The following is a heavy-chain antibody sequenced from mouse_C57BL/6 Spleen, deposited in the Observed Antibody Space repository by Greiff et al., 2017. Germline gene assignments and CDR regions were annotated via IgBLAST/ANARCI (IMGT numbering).Heavy chain of an antibody. CDR3: AREKGY. Sequence: QVQLQQPGAELVKPGASVKLSCKASGYTFTSYWMQWVKQRPGQGLEWIGEIDPSGSTTNYNQKFKSKATLTVDTSSSTAYMQLRTLTAEDSAAYYCAREKGYWGQGTTLTVSS. V-gene: IGHV1-50*01. J-gene: IGHJ2*01. CDR2: IDPSGSTT. CDR1: GYTFTSYW.